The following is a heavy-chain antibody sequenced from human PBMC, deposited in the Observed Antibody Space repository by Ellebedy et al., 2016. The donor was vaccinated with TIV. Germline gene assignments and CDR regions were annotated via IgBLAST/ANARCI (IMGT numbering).Heavy chain of an antibody. CDR3: GRGKGYDFGEE. CDR2: VSYNGFNT. D-gene: IGHD4-17*01. V-gene: IGHV3-30*03. J-gene: IGHJ4*02. Sequence: PGGSLRLSCAAFGFTFTSYGLHWVRQAPGKGLEWVAFVSYNGFNTYYRDSGWGRFSISRDNAKYTLYLQMSSLGHEDTAVYPCGRGKGYDFGEEWGQGTLVSVSS. CDR1: GFTFTSYG.